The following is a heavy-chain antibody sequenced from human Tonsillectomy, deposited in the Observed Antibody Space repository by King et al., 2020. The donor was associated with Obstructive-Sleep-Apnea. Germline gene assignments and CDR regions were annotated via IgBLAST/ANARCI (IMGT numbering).Heavy chain of an antibody. Sequence: VQLQQWGAGLLKPSETLSLTCAVYGGSFSGYSWSWIRQPPGKGLEWIGDISHSGIANYNPSLKSRVTISMDTSKNQFSLMLTSVTAADTAVYYCARRSDSWGQGTLVTVSS. CDR3: ARRSDS. J-gene: IGHJ4*02. V-gene: IGHV4-34*01. CDR2: ISHSGIA. CDR1: GGSFSGYS.